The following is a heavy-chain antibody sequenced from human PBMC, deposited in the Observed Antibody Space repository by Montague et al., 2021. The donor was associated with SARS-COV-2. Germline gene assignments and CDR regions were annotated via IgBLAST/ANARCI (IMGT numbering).Heavy chain of an antibody. Sequence: SETLSLTCTVSGGSVNSGSYHWNWIRQPPGKGQEWIGYIYYSGSTSYNPSLKSRVTISLDTSKNQFSLNLTSVTAADTALYFCARELEIHDFLSGYYIGDWGQGTLVTVSS. V-gene: IGHV4-61*01. D-gene: IGHD3-3*01. J-gene: IGHJ4*02. CDR3: ARELEIHDFLSGYYIGD. CDR1: GGSVNSGSYH. CDR2: IYYSGST.